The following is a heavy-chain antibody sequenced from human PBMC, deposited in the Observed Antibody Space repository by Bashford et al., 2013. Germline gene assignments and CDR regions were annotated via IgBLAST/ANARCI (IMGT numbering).Heavy chain of an antibody. CDR2: IKPSGGTT. J-gene: IGHJ4*03. CDR1: GYTFTSYY. Sequence: ASVKVSCKASGYTFTSYYMHWVRQAPGQGLEWMGIIKPSGGTTIYAQKFQGRVTMTRDTSTSTVYMEVEQPETLTTTAVYYCARATYDFWSSALIMTTWGRGNLVHRLL. D-gene: IGHD3-3*01. V-gene: IGHV1-46*01. CDR3: ARATYDFWSSALIMTT.